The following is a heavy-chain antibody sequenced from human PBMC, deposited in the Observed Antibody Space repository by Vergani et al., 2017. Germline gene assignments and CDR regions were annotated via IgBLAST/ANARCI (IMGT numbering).Heavy chain of an antibody. D-gene: IGHD2-2*01. CDR1: GGSISSYY. V-gene: IGHV4-59*01. CDR3: ARVWGYCSSTSCYQYYCDY. CDR2: IYYSGST. Sequence: QVQLQESGPGLVKPSETLSLTCTVSGGSISSYYWSWIRQPPGKGLEWMGYIYYSGSTNYNPSLKSRVTISVDTSKNQFSLRLCAVTAADTAVYYCARVWGYCSSTSCYQYYCDYWGQGTLVTVSS. J-gene: IGHJ4*02.